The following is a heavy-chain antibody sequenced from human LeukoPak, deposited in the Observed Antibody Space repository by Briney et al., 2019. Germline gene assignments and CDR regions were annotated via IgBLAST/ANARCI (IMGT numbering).Heavy chain of an antibody. V-gene: IGHV3-48*01. Sequence: QPGGSLRLSCAASGFTFSSYSMNWVRQAPGKGLEWVSYISSSSNTIYYADSVKGRFTISRDNAKNSLYLQMNSLRVEDTAVYYCAKYAPPTTVVTRFFDYWGQGTLVTVSS. CDR2: ISSSSNTI. J-gene: IGHJ4*02. CDR1: GFTFSSYS. CDR3: AKYAPPTTVVTRFFDY. D-gene: IGHD4-23*01.